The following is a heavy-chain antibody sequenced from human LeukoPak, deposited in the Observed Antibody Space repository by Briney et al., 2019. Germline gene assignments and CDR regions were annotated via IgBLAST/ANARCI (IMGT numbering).Heavy chain of an antibody. CDR1: GFTVSSNY. J-gene: IGHJ4*02. CDR3: AKFGGIAAAGNDYFDY. CDR2: IYSGGST. V-gene: IGHV3-66*01. D-gene: IGHD6-13*01. Sequence: GGSLRLSCAASGFTVSSNYMSWVRQAPGKGLEWVSVIYSGGSTYYADSVKGRFTISRDNSKNTLYLQMNSLRAEDTAVYYCAKFGGIAAAGNDYFDYWGQGTLVTVSS.